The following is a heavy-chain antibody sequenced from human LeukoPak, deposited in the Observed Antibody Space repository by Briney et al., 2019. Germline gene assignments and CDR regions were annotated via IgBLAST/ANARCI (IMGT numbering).Heavy chain of an antibody. CDR2: IYYSGST. CDR1: GASIISSSYY. Sequence: SETLSLTCTVSGASIISSSYYWGWIRQPPGKGLEWIGSIYYSGSTYYNPSLKSRVTISVDTSKNQFSLKLSSVTAADPAVYYCARLGDSSLGDYWGQGTLVTVSS. J-gene: IGHJ4*02. CDR3: ARLGDSSLGDY. D-gene: IGHD4-17*01. V-gene: IGHV4-39*01.